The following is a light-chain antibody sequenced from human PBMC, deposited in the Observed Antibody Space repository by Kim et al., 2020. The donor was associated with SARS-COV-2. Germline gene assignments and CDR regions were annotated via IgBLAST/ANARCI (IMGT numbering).Light chain of an antibody. Sequence: DIVMTQSPDSLAVSLCERATINCKSSQSVLYSSNNKNYLAWYQQKPGQPPKLLIYWASTRESGVPDRFSGSGSGTDFTLTISSLQAEDVAVYYCQQYYSTLTFGGGTKVDIK. CDR2: WAS. CDR3: QQYYSTLT. V-gene: IGKV4-1*01. CDR1: QSVLYSSNNKNY. J-gene: IGKJ4*01.